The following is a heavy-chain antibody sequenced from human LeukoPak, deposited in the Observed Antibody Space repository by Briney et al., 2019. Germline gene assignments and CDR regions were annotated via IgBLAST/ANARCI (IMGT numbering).Heavy chain of an antibody. CDR1: GGSISSRSNY. CDR3: ARHSMYDSGSYTFDY. D-gene: IGHD3-10*01. Sequence: SETLSLTCTVSGGSISSRSNYWGWIRQPPGKGLEWIASIYYSGGTYYNPSLKSRVTVSVDTSKNQFSLRLSSVTAADTAIYCCARHSMYDSGSYTFDYWGQGTLVTVSS. J-gene: IGHJ4*02. CDR2: IYYSGGT. V-gene: IGHV4-39*01.